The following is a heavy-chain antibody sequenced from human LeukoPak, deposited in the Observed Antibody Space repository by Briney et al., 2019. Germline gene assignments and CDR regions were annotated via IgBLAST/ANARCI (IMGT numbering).Heavy chain of an antibody. Sequence: SQTLSLTCTVSGGSISSGGYYWSWIRQHPGKGLEWIGYIYYSGSTYYNPSLKSRVTISVDTSKNQFSLKLSSVTAADTAVYYCARSVVVVAAEEFYFDYWGQGTLVTVSS. V-gene: IGHV4-31*03. J-gene: IGHJ4*02. CDR3: ARSVVVVAAEEFYFDY. CDR1: GGSISSGGYY. D-gene: IGHD2-15*01. CDR2: IYYSGST.